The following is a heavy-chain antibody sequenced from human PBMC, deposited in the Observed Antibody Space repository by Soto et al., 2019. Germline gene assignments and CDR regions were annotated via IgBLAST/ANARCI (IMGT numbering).Heavy chain of an antibody. V-gene: IGHV4-30-4*01. CDR2: IYYSGST. Sequence: SETLSLTCTVSGGSISSGDYYWSWIRQPPGKGLEWIGYIYYSGSTYYNPSLKSRVTISVDTSKNQFSLKLSSVTAAGTAVYYCAREQMGVATTHFDYWGQGTLVTVSS. J-gene: IGHJ4*02. CDR3: AREQMGVATTHFDY. D-gene: IGHD5-12*01. CDR1: GGSISSGDYY.